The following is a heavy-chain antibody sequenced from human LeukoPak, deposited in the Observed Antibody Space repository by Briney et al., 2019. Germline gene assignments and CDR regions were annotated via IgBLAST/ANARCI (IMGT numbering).Heavy chain of an antibody. CDR2: IREDGRKA. CDR1: GFTFSDYW. J-gene: IGHJ4*02. CDR3: ARDQVGGHYQF. D-gene: IGHD2-21*02. V-gene: IGHV3-7*01. Sequence: GGSLRLSCAASGFTFSDYWMTWVRQAPGKGPEWVANIREDGRKAYYVGSVMGRFTISRDNVKSSVYLQMNYLRAEDTAVYYCARDQVGGHYQFWGQGALVAVSS.